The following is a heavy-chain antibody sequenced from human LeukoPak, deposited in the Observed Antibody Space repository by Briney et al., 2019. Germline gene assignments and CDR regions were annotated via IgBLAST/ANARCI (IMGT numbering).Heavy chain of an antibody. CDR3: ARGVKQLARFYFYMDV. D-gene: IGHD3-22*01. Sequence: PSETLSLTCGVSGGSFSGYLWNWARQSPGKGLEWIGEINHSGTTNYNPSLKSRVTISIDRSRNQFSLNLTSVTAAETAVFYCARGVKQLARFYFYMDVWGEGTTVTASS. CDR1: GGSFSGYL. J-gene: IGHJ6*03. CDR2: INHSGTT. V-gene: IGHV4-34*01.